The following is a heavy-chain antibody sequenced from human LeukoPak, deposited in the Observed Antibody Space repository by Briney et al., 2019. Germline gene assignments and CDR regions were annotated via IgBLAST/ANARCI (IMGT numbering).Heavy chain of an antibody. CDR2: INPNSGGT. CDR1: GGTFSSYA. CDR3: VPSNNWYYFDY. Sequence: GASVKVSCKASGGTFSSYAISWVRQAPGQGLEWMGWINPNSGGTNYPQKFQGRVTMTRDTSISTAYMELSRLRSDDTAVYYCVPSNNWYYFDYWGQGTLVTVSS. D-gene: IGHD6-13*01. J-gene: IGHJ4*02. V-gene: IGHV1-2*02.